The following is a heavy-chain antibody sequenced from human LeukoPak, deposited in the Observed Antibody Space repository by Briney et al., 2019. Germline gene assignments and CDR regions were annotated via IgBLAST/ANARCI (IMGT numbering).Heavy chain of an antibody. CDR2: ISYDGSNK. V-gene: IGHV3-30-3*01. CDR3: ARETWELLFGYFDY. J-gene: IGHJ4*02. Sequence: GGSLRLSCAASGFTFSSYAMHWVRQAPGKGLEWVAVISYDGSNKYYADSVKGRFTISRDNAKNSLYLQMNSLRAEDTAVYYCARETWELLFGYFDYWGQGTLVTVSS. D-gene: IGHD1-26*01. CDR1: GFTFSSYA.